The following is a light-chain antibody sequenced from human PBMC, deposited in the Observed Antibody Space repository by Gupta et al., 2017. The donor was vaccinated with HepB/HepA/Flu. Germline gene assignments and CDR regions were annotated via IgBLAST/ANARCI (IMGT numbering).Light chain of an antibody. V-gene: IGKV3-20*01. CDR1: QSVSSSY. J-gene: IGKJ2*01. Sequence: EISLTQSPGTLSLSPGERATLACRASQSVSSSYLAWYQQKPGQAPRLLIYGASSRATGIPDRLSGSGSGTEFTLTISRLEPEDFAVDYCQQYGSSPPYTFGQGTKLEIK. CDR3: QQYGSSPPYT. CDR2: GAS.